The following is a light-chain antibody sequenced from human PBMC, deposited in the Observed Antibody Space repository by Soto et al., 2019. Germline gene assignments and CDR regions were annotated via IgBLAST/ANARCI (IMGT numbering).Light chain of an antibody. CDR1: QSVSSIY. Sequence: DIVLTQPPGTLSLSPGERATLSCRASQSVSSIYLAWYQQKPGQAPRLLIYGASSRATGIPDRFSGSGSGTDFTLTISRLEPEDFAVYYCQQYGSSALTFGGGTKVDIK. CDR2: GAS. J-gene: IGKJ4*02. CDR3: QQYGSSALT. V-gene: IGKV3-20*01.